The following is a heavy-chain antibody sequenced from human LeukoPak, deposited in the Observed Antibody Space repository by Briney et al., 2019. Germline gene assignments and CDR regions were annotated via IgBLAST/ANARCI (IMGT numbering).Heavy chain of an antibody. Sequence: SVKVSCKASGGTFSSYAISWVRQAPGQGLEWMGGIIPIFGTANYAQKFQGRVTITADESTSTAYMELSSLRSEDTAVYYCARTYDSRGSPGQSWGQGTLVTVSS. CDR2: IIPIFGTA. D-gene: IGHD3-22*01. V-gene: IGHV1-69*13. CDR1: GGTFSSYA. J-gene: IGHJ5*02. CDR3: ARTYDSRGSPGQS.